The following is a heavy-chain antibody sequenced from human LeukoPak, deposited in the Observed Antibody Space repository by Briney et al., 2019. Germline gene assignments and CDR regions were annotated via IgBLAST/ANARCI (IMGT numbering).Heavy chain of an antibody. V-gene: IGHV4-31*03. CDR3: ARMPRGVAVVTPYYFDS. Sequence: SQTLSLPCTVFGDSLNSGSYYWSWIRQHSERGLEWIGYISYRGTTFYNPSLKSRVSISGDTSKTQFSQNTNSVTAADTAVYYCARMPRGVAVVTPYYFDSWGQGTLVTVSS. J-gene: IGHJ4*02. D-gene: IGHD2-21*02. CDR1: GDSLNSGSYY. CDR2: ISYRGTT.